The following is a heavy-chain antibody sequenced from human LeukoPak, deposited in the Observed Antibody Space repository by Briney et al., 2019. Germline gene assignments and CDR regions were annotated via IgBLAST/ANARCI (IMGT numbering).Heavy chain of an antibody. D-gene: IGHD2-15*01. CDR2: IYHSGST. CDR1: GGSISSSNW. CDR3: ARPKHCSGGSCYFLFDY. V-gene: IGHV4-4*02. J-gene: IGHJ4*02. Sequence: PSGTLSLTCAVSGGSISSSNWWSWVRQPPGKGLEWIGEIYHSGSTNYNPSLKSRVTISVDKSKNQFSLKLSSVTAADTAVYYCARPKHCSGGSCYFLFDYWGQGTLVTVSS.